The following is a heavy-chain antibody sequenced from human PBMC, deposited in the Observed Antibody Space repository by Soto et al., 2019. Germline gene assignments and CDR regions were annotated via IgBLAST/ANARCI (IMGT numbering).Heavy chain of an antibody. CDR2: IYSGGTT. CDR1: GFTVSSNY. V-gene: IGHV3-66*01. Sequence: EVQLVESGGGLVQPGGSLRLSCAASGFTVSSNYMTWVRQAPGKGLEWVSNIYSGGTTSYADSVKGRFTISIDNSKNTLFLQMNSLRDDDTAVYYCASGASGNYRWGQRTLVTVSS. D-gene: IGHD3-10*01. J-gene: IGHJ4*02. CDR3: ASGASGNYR.